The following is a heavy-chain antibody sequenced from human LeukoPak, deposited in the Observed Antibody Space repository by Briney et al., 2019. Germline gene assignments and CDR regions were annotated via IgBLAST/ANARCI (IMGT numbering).Heavy chain of an antibody. CDR3: ASSGYDFWSGYGRWFDP. J-gene: IGHJ5*02. CDR2: INHSGST. D-gene: IGHD3-3*01. CDR1: GGSFSGYY. V-gene: IGHV4-34*01. Sequence: PSETLSLTCAVYGGSFSGYYWSWIRQPPGKGLEWIGEINHSGSTNYNPSLKSRVTISVDTSKNQFSLKLSSVTAADTAVYYCASSGYDFWSGYGRWFDPWGQGTLVTVSS.